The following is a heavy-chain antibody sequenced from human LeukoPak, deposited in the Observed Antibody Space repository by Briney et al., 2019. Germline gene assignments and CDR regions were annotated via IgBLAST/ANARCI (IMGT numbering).Heavy chain of an antibody. V-gene: IGHV4-39*01. Sequence: PSETLSLTCTVSGGSISSSSYYWGWIRQPPGKGLEWIGSIYYGGSTYYNPSLKSRVTISVDTSKNQFSLKVTSVTAADTAVYYCVRHGGGYCSGGSCYVDYWGQGTLVTVSS. J-gene: IGHJ4*02. CDR3: VRHGGGYCSGGSCYVDY. CDR2: IYYGGST. D-gene: IGHD2-15*01. CDR1: GGSISSSSYY.